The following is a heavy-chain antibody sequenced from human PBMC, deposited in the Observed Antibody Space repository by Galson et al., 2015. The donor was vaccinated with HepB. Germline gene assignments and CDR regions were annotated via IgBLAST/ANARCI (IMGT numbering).Heavy chain of an antibody. D-gene: IGHD6-13*01. CDR1: GFTFSSYA. J-gene: IGHJ4*02. CDR2: ISYDGSNK. CDR3: ARETAAAEFFDY. V-gene: IGHV3-30*04. Sequence: SLRLSCAASGFTFSSYAMHWVRQAPGKGLEWVAVISYDGSNKYYANSVKGRFTISRDNSKNTLYLQMNSLRAEDTAVYYCARETAAAEFFDYWGQGTLVTVSS.